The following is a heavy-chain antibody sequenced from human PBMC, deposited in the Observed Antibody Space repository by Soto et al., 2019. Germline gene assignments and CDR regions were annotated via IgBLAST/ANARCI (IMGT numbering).Heavy chain of an antibody. CDR1: GFTFSSYA. V-gene: IGHV3-64D*06. CDR3: VKAVFGYCSGGSCHVIEGSRDY. CDR2: ISSNGGST. D-gene: IGHD2-15*01. J-gene: IGHJ4*02. Sequence: HPGGSLRLSCSASGFTFSSYAVHWVRQAPGKGLEYVSAISSNGGSTYYADSVKGRFTISRDNSKNTLYLQMSSLRAEDTAVYYCVKAVFGYCSGGSCHVIEGSRDYWGQGTLVTVSS.